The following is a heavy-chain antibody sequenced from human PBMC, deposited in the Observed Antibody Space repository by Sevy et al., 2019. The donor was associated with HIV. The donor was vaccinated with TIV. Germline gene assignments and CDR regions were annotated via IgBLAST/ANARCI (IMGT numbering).Heavy chain of an antibody. CDR1: GFTFSNYW. J-gene: IGHJ6*02. CDR3: ARDCNSATCLWGLDV. Sequence: GGSLRLSCVASGFTFSNYWMSWVRQAPGKGLEWVANIKRDGSEKYYVASVKRRFTISRDNDKTSLYLQMNSLRDEDTAVYYCARDCNSATCLWGLDVWGPGTTVTVSS. V-gene: IGHV3-7*03. CDR2: IKRDGSEK. D-gene: IGHD1-26*01.